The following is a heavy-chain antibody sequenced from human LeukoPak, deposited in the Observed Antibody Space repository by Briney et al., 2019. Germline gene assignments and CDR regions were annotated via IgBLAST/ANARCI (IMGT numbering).Heavy chain of an antibody. Sequence: GRSLRLSCAAAGFTFSHYGMHWVRQAPGKGLEWVAVIWSDGTNTYYAASVKGRFTISRDDSDKTVYLQMNSLRPEDTGVYYCARGAQRGFDYSNSLRYWGQGTPVAVST. D-gene: IGHD4-11*01. V-gene: IGHV3-33*01. CDR3: ARGAQRGFDYSNSLRY. CDR1: GFTFSHYG. J-gene: IGHJ4*02. CDR2: IWSDGTNT.